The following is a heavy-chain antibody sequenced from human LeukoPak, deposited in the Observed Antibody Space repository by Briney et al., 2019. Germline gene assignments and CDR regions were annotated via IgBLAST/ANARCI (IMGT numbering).Heavy chain of an antibody. V-gene: IGHV3-48*03. J-gene: IGHJ6*02. Sequence: GGSLRLSCAASGFTFSSYEMNWVRQAPEKGLEWVSYISSSGSTIYYADSVKGRFTISRDNAKNSLYLQMNSLRAEDTAVYYCARGKTTYYYYGMDVWGQGTTVTVSS. CDR3: ARGKTTYYYYGMDV. D-gene: IGHD4-17*01. CDR1: GFTFSSYE. CDR2: ISSSGSTI.